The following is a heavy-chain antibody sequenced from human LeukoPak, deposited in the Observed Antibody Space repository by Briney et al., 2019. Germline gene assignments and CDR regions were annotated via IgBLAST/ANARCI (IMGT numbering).Heavy chain of an antibody. Sequence: SETLSLTCAVYGGSFSGYYWSWIRQPPGKGLEWIGEINHSGSTNYNPSLKSRVTISVDTSKNQFSLKLSSVTAADTAVYYCARGRPNYDFWSGYSLSFDYWGQGTLVTVSS. CDR3: ARGRPNYDFWSGYSLSFDY. J-gene: IGHJ4*02. CDR1: GGSFSGYY. D-gene: IGHD3-3*01. CDR2: INHSGST. V-gene: IGHV4-34*01.